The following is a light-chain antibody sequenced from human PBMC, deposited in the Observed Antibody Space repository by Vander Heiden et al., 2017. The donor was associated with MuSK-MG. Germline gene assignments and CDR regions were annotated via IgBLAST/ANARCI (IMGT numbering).Light chain of an antibody. CDR2: DAS. CDR1: QSVDRL. Sequence: DIVLTQSPATLSLSPGERATLSCRVSQSVDRLLAWYQQRPGQPPRLLIYDASNRASGIPARSSGRGSGTDFTLTIISLQPEDFAVYYCQQRSRLPLTFGGGTKVDI. CDR3: QQRSRLPLT. V-gene: IGKV3-11*01. J-gene: IGKJ4*01.